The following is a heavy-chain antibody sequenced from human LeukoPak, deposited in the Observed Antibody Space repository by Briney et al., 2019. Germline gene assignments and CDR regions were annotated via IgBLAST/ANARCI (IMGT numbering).Heavy chain of an antibody. J-gene: IGHJ4*02. V-gene: IGHV1-46*01. CDR2: INPSGGST. D-gene: IGHD2-21*02. CDR1: GYTFTSYY. Sequence: ASVKVSCKASGYTFTSYYMHWVRQAPGQGLEWMGIINPSGGSTSYAQKFQGRVTMTRDTSTSTVYMELSRLTSDDTAVYYCAKVTATTFDYWGQGTLVTVSS. CDR3: AKVTATTFDY.